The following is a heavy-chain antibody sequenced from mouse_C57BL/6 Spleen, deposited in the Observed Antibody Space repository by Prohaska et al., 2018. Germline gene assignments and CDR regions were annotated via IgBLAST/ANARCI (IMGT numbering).Heavy chain of an antibody. Sequence: EVQLQQSGPELVKPGASVKISCKASGYTFTDYYMNWVKQSHGKSLEWIGDINPNNGGTSYNQKFKGKATLTVDKSSSTAYMELRSLTSEDSAVYYCARTDYGNSFDYWGQGTTLTVSS. CDR1: GYTFTDYY. CDR3: ARTDYGNSFDY. CDR2: INPNNGGT. D-gene: IGHD2-1*01. J-gene: IGHJ2*01. V-gene: IGHV1-26*01.